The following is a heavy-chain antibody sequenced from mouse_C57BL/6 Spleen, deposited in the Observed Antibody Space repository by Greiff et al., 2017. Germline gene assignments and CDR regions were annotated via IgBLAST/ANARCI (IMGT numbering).Heavy chain of an antibody. D-gene: IGHD3-2*02. CDR3: AKKGGTAQARLNYAMDY. J-gene: IGHJ4*01. Sequence: QVQLQQSGAELARPGASVKLSCKASGYTFTSYGISWVKQRTGQSLEWIGEIYPRSGNTYYNEKFKGKATLTADKSSSTAYMELRSLTSEDSAVYFWAKKGGTAQARLNYAMDYWGQGTSVTVSS. CDR1: GYTFTSYG. V-gene: IGHV1-81*01. CDR2: IYPRSGNT.